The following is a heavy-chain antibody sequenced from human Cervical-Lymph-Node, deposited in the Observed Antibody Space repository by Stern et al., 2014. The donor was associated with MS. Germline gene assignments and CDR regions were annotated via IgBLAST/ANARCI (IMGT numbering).Heavy chain of an antibody. D-gene: IGHD3-16*02. CDR2: IYWDDDK. V-gene: IGHV2-5*02. J-gene: IGHJ5*02. Sequence: QITLKESGPTLVKPTQTLTLTCTFSGFSLNTLGVGVGWIRQPPEKALEWLAVIYWDDDKRYRPSLSNRLTVTKDTLKNQVVLTLTNTDPVDTATYYCTYSLLRWGELSPPPVLSWGLGTLVTVSS. CDR3: TYSLLRWGELSPPPVLS. CDR1: GFSLNTLGVG.